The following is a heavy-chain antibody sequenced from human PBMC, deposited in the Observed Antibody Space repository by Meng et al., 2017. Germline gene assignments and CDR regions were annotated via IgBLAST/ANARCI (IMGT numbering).Heavy chain of an antibody. Sequence: QVLPGHGGGEVKKAWSSVKVSSKASGGTFSSDAISWVRQAPGQGLEWMGGIIPIFGTANYAQKFQGRVTITADKSTSTAYMELSSLRSEDTAVYYCARVGTTEAFWGQGTLVTVSS. CDR3: ARVGTTEAF. CDR2: IIPIFGTA. D-gene: IGHD2-2*01. J-gene: IGHJ4*02. CDR1: GGTFSSDA. V-gene: IGHV1-69*06.